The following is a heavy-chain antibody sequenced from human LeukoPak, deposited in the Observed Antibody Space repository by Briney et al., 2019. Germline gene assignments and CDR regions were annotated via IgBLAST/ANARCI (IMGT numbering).Heavy chain of an antibody. J-gene: IGHJ3*02. Sequence: GGSLRLSCAASGFTVSSNYMSWVRQAPGKGLEWVSVIYSGGSTYYADSVKGRFTISRDNSKNTLYLQMNSLRAEDTAVYYCARDLVIPIGPQSPPTYAFDIWGQGTMVTVSS. CDR3: ARDLVIPIGPQSPPTYAFDI. CDR1: GFTVSSNY. V-gene: IGHV3-53*01. D-gene: IGHD3-16*02. CDR2: IYSGGST.